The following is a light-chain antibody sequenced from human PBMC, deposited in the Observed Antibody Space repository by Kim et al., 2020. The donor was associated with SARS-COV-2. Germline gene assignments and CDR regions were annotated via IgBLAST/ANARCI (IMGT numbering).Light chain of an antibody. CDR1: SSNIGRNT. CDR3: AAWDDSLNGPV. Sequence: GQRVTHSCSGSSSNIGRNTVNWYQQLPGTAPKLLIYSNNERPSGVPDRFSGSKSGTSASLAISGLQSEDEADYYCAAWDDSLNGPVFGGGTQLTVL. CDR2: SNN. V-gene: IGLV1-44*01. J-gene: IGLJ3*02.